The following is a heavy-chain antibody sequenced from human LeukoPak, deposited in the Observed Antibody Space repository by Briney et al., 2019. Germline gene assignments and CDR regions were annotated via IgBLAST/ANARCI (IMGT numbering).Heavy chain of an antibody. CDR2: INHSGST. CDR3: ARGRSSSWYRRHYFDY. J-gene: IGHJ4*02. Sequence: SETLSLTCTVSGGSISSSSYYWGWIRQPPGKGLEWIGEINHSGSTNYNPSLKSRVTISVDTSKNQFSLKLSSVTAADTAVYYCARGRSSSWYRRHYFDYWGQGTLVTVSS. V-gene: IGHV4-39*07. D-gene: IGHD6-13*01. CDR1: GGSISSSSYY.